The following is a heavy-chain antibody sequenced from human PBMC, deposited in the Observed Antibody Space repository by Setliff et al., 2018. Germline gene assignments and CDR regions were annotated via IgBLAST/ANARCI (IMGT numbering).Heavy chain of an antibody. Sequence: PGGSLRLSCAASGFTFSTYWMSWVRQAPGKGLEWVANIKQDGSEKYYVDSVKGRFTISRDNSKNTLFLQISSLRSDDTGVYFCAKDFAGHFYGSGAYRNYGVDVWGQGTTVTVSS. V-gene: IGHV3-7*04. CDR3: AKDFAGHFYGSGAYRNYGVDV. J-gene: IGHJ6*02. CDR2: IKQDGSEK. D-gene: IGHD3-10*01. CDR1: GFTFSTYW.